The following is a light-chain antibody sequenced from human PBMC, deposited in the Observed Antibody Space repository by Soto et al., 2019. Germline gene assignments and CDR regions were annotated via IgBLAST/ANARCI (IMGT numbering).Light chain of an antibody. CDR3: QQYNDWPLT. V-gene: IGKV3-15*01. CDR1: QSVGRN. CDR2: GAS. Sequence: EIVVTQSPATLSVSPGDRTTLSCRASQSVGRNLAWYQQKPGQTPRLLIQGASTRATGIPARFSGSGSGTEFTLPISSLQSEDYAAYYCQQYNDWPLTFGGGTKVEIK. J-gene: IGKJ4*01.